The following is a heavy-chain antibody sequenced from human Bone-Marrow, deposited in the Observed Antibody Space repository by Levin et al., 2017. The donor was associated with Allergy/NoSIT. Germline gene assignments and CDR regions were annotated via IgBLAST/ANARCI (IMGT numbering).Heavy chain of an antibody. V-gene: IGHV4-39*01. CDR3: ARHGGWGPDAFDI. CDR1: GGSISSSSYY. CDR2: IYYSGST. Sequence: SQTLSLTCTVSGGSISSSSYYWGWIRQPPGKGLEWIGSIYYSGSTYYNPSLKSRVTISVDTSKNQFSLKLSSVTAADTAVYYCARHGGWGPDAFDIWGQGTMVTVSS. D-gene: IGHD3-16*01. J-gene: IGHJ3*02.